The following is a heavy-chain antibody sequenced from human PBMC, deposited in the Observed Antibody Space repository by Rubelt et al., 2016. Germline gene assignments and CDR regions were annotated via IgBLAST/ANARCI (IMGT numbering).Heavy chain of an antibody. D-gene: IGHD5-18*01. CDR2: INHSGST. CDR1: GGSFSGYY. CDR3: ARDGGYSYGPYYFDY. V-gene: IGHV4-34*01. J-gene: IGHJ4*02. Sequence: QVQLQQWGAGLLKPSETLSLTCAVYGGSFSGYYWSWIRQPPGKGLEWIGEINHSGSTNYNPSLKSRVTISVDTSKNQFSLKLSSVTAADTAVYYCARDGGYSYGPYYFDYWGQGTLVTVSS.